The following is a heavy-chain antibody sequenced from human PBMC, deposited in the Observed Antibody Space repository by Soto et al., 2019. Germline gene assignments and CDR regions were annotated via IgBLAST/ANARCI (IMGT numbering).Heavy chain of an antibody. J-gene: IGHJ4*02. V-gene: IGHV1-69*13. CDR1: GGTFSSYA. CDR3: ASGYYYDSSGYPDPFDY. CDR2: IIPIFGTA. Sequence: GASVKVSCKASGGTFSSYAISWARQAPGQGLEWMGGIIPIFGTANYAQKFQGRVTITAYESTSTAYMELSSLRSEDTAVYYCASGYYYDSSGYPDPFDYWGQGTLVTVSS. D-gene: IGHD3-22*01.